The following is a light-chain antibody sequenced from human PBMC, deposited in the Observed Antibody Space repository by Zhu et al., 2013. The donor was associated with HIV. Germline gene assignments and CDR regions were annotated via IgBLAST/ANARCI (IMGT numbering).Light chain of an antibody. CDR1: QDISSF. J-gene: IGKJ5*01. CDR3: QQFNSYPRIT. V-gene: IGKV1-8*01. CDR2: GAS. Sequence: AIRMTQSPSSLSASTGDRVTITCRASQDISSFLAWYQQKSGKAPRLLISGASTVQSGVPSRFSGSGSGTDFTLTISCLQSEDFATYYCQQFNSYPRITFGQGTRLEIK.